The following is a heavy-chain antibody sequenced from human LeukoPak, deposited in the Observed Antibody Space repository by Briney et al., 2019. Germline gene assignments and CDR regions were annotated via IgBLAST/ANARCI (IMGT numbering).Heavy chain of an antibody. V-gene: IGHV3-48*04. D-gene: IGHD2-2*03. CDR3: VRDVGYFTFDM. Sequence: GGSLRLSCAASGFTISTYDMHWVRQAPGKGLEWVSCISSSISSINYADSVKGRFTISRDNAQKSLYLQINSLRADDTAVYYCVRDVGYFTFDMWGQGTMVTVSS. J-gene: IGHJ3*02. CDR1: GFTISTYD. CDR2: ISSSISSI.